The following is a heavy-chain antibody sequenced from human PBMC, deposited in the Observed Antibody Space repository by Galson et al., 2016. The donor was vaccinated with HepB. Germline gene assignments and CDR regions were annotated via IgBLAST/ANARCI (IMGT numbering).Heavy chain of an antibody. V-gene: IGHV3-7*01. CDR3: TRDFGSSNYD. CDR2: IKDDGSEK. CDR1: GFTFSNYW. D-gene: IGHD6-13*01. Sequence: SLRLSCAASGFTFSNYWMSWVRQGPGKGLEWVGNIKDDGSEKNYVESVKGRFTISRDNAKNSLYLQMNSLRVEDTAVYYCTRDFGSSNYDWGQGTLVTVSS. J-gene: IGHJ4*02.